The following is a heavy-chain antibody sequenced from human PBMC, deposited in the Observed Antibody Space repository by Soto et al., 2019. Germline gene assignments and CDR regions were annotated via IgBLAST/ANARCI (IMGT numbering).Heavy chain of an antibody. J-gene: IGHJ5*02. Sequence: QVQLVQSGAEVKKPGASVKVSCKASGYTFTSYGISWVRQAPGQGVEWMGWISAYNGNTNYAQKLQGRVTMPTDKSTSTAYMELRSLRSDDTAVYYCARHHQSRDYDFWSGYPNWFDPWGQGTLVTVSS. CDR3: ARHHQSRDYDFWSGYPNWFDP. CDR2: ISAYNGNT. CDR1: GYTFTSYG. D-gene: IGHD3-3*01. V-gene: IGHV1-18*01.